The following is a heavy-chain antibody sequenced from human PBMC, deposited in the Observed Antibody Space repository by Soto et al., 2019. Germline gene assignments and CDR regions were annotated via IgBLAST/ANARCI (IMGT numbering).Heavy chain of an antibody. CDR3: AREDLKYYGIIDC. Sequence: LRLSCAASGFTFSSYSMNWVRQAPGKGLEWVSSISSSSSYIYYADSVKGRFTISRDNAKNSLYLQMNSLRAEDTAVYYCAREDLKYYGIIDCWGQGTLVTVSS. CDR1: GFTFSSYS. D-gene: IGHD4-17*01. V-gene: IGHV3-21*01. CDR2: ISSSSSYI. J-gene: IGHJ4*02.